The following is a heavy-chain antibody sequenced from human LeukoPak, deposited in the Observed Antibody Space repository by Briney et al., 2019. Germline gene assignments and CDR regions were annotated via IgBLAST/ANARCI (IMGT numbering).Heavy chain of an antibody. Sequence: SETLSLTCTVSGGSISSYYWSWIRQPAGKELEWIGRIYTSGSTNYNPSLKSRVTMSVDTSKNQFSLKLSSVTAADTAVYYCARGPSGYSSSWSFDYWGQGTLVTVSS. CDR2: IYTSGST. CDR3: ARGPSGYSSSWSFDY. J-gene: IGHJ4*02. CDR1: GGSISSYY. V-gene: IGHV4-4*07. D-gene: IGHD6-13*01.